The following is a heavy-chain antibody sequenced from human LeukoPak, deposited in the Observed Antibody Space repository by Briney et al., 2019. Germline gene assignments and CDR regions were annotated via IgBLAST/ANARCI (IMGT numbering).Heavy chain of an antibody. Sequence: SETLSLTCTVSGGSISSYYWGWIRQPPGKGLEWIGYLYSSGSTNYNPSLESRVTITEDTSKKQLSLRLNSVTAADTAAYYCARAFRGGYYMDVWGKGTTVTVSS. J-gene: IGHJ6*03. CDR2: LYSSGST. V-gene: IGHV4-59*01. D-gene: IGHD3-16*01. CDR1: GGSISSYY. CDR3: ARAFRGGYYMDV.